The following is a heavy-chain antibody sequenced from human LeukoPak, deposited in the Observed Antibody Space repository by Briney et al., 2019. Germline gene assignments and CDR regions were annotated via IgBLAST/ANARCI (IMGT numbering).Heavy chain of an antibody. Sequence: ASVKVSCKASGYTFTSYGISWVRQAPGQGLEWMGWISAYNGNTNYAQKLQGRVTMTTDTSTSTAYMELRSLRSDDTAVYYCASSYGYNYYYYYYMDVWGKGTTVTVSS. CDR2: ISAYNGNT. CDR1: GYTFTSYG. V-gene: IGHV1-18*01. D-gene: IGHD5-18*01. CDR3: ASSYGYNYYYYYYMDV. J-gene: IGHJ6*03.